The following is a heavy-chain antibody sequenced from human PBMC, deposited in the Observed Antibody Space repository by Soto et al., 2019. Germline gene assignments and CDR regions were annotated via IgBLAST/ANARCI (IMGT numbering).Heavy chain of an antibody. J-gene: IGHJ4*02. CDR3: VRAPHY. Sequence: QVQLQESGPGLVKPSITLSLTCAVSGDSVSGTNWWSWVRQPPGKGLEWIGEIHHSGSFNYSPSLKTRVTMSVDKSKNQFSLNLSSVTAADTAVYYCVRAPHYWGQGTLVTVSS. CDR1: GDSVSGTNW. CDR2: IHHSGSF. V-gene: IGHV4-4*02.